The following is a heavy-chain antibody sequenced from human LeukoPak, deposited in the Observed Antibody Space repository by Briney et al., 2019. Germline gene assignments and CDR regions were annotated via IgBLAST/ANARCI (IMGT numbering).Heavy chain of an antibody. CDR3: ARDKVYLFDP. J-gene: IGHJ5*02. CDR1: GGSISSSSYY. Sequence: PSETLSLTCTVSGGSISSSSYYWGWIRQPPGKGLEWIGSIYYSGSTYYNPSLKSRVTISVDTSKNQFSLKLSSVTAADTAVYYCARDKVYLFDPWGQGTLVTVSS. V-gene: IGHV4-39*07. CDR2: IYYSGST.